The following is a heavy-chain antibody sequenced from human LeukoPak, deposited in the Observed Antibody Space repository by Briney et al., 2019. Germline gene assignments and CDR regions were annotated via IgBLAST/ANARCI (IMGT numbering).Heavy chain of an antibody. CDR3: ARDGPHCSGGSCYSGYFDY. J-gene: IGHJ4*02. CDR2: IFASGTT. V-gene: IGHV3-66*01. D-gene: IGHD2-15*01. CDR1: GITVSSNY. Sequence: GGSLRLSCAASGITVSSNYMSWVRQAPGKGLEWVSVIFASGTTYYADSVKGRFTIYRDNSKNTLYLQMNSLRVEDTAVYYCARDGPHCSGGSCYSGYFDYWGQGTLVTVSS.